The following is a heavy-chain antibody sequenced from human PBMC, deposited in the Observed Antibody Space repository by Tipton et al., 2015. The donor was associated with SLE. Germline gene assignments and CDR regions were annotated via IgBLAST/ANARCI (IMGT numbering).Heavy chain of an antibody. J-gene: IGHJ5*02. Sequence: TLSLTCTASGGSISSYYWSWIRQPAGKGLEWIGRIYTSGSTNYNPSLESRVSISIDTSKNQFSLKLRSVTAADTAVYYCARGEDDYHSKGGWMDPWGQGSLVTVSS. V-gene: IGHV4-4*07. CDR1: GGSISSYY. CDR3: ARGEDDYHSKGGWMDP. D-gene: IGHD4-11*01. CDR2: IYTSGST.